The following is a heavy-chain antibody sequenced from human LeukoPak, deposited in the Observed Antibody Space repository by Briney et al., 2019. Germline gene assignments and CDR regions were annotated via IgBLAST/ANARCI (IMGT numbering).Heavy chain of an antibody. Sequence: SETLSLTCTVSGGSITGYYWSWVRQPPGKGLEWVGYIFSSGSTNYNPSLKSRVTISLDTSKSQFSLKLISVTASDTAVYYCARLTKFLTTYYPTPWGQGTLVTVSS. J-gene: IGHJ5*02. CDR3: ARLTKFLTTYYPTP. D-gene: IGHD2/OR15-2a*01. V-gene: IGHV4-59*08. CDR2: IFSSGST. CDR1: GGSITGYY.